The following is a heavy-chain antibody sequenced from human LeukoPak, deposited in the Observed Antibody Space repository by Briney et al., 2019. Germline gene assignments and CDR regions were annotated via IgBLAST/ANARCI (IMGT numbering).Heavy chain of an antibody. J-gene: IGHJ5*01. D-gene: IGHD3-10*01. CDR1: GLSFSRYW. CDR3: ARGVPPCFDP. CDR2: INEDGSTT. Sequence: GGSLRLSCAASGLSFSRYWMHWVRHSPGKGLAWVSRINEDGSTTTYADSVKGRFTISRDNAKNTLHLQMNSLRAEDTAVYYCARGVPPCFDPWGQGTLVTVSS. V-gene: IGHV3-74*03.